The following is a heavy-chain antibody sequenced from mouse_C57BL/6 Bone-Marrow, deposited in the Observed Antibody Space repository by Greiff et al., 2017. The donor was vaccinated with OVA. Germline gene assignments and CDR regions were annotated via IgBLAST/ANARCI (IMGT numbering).Heavy chain of an antibody. CDR1: GYNFTSYW. CDR3: ARRRNWEMDYFDY. CDR2: IDPSDSYT. J-gene: IGHJ2*01. V-gene: IGHV1-69*01. Sequence: QVQLQQPGAELVMPGASVKLSCKASGYNFTSYWMQWVKQRPGQGLEWIGEIDPSDSYTNYNQKFKSKSTLTVDKSSSTAYMQLSSLSSEDSAVDYGARRRNWEMDYFDYWGQGTTLTVSS. D-gene: IGHD4-1*01.